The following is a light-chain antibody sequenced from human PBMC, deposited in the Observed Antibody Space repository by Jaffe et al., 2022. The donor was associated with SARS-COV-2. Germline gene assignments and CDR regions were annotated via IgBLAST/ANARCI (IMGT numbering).Light chain of an antibody. CDR1: SSDVGGYNF. CDR2: DVS. J-gene: IGLJ1*01. CDR3: SSYTSSSALGPYV. V-gene: IGLV2-14*01. Sequence: QSALTQPASVSGSPGQSITISCTGTSSDVGGYNFVSWYQQHPGKAPKLMIYDVSNWPSGVSNRFSGSKSGNTASLTISGLQAEDEADYYCSSYTSSSALGPYVFGTGTKVTVL.